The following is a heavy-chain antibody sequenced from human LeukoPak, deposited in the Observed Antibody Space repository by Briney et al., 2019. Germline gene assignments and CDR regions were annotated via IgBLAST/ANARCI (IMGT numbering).Heavy chain of an antibody. CDR3: ARDLYYYGSGSLDY. D-gene: IGHD3-10*01. J-gene: IGHJ4*02. CDR2: IHSDGSST. CDR1: GFTFSNYW. Sequence: PGGSLRLSRAASGFTFSNYWMHWVRQAPGKGLVWVSRIHSDGSSTYYADSVKGRFTISRDNAKNTLYLQMNSLRAEDTAVYYCARDLYYYGSGSLDYWGQGTLVTVSS. V-gene: IGHV3-74*01.